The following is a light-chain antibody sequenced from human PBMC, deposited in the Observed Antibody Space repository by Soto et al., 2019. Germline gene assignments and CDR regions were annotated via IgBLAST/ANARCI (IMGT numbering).Light chain of an antibody. CDR1: QSVSSS. J-gene: IGKJ4*01. CDR3: QQYFKWPLT. V-gene: IGKV3-15*01. CDR2: GAS. Sequence: EIVTTQSPATLSVSPGERVTLSCRASQSVSSSLAWFQQKPGQAPRLLIYGASTRATGIPARFSGSGSGTEFTLTISSLQSEDCAVYYCQQYFKWPLTFGGGAKVEIK.